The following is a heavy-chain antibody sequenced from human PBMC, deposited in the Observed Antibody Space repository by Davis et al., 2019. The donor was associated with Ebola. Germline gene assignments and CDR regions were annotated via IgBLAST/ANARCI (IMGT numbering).Heavy chain of an antibody. V-gene: IGHV4-4*07. Sequence: PSETLSLTCTVSGGSISSYYWSWIRQPAGKGLEWIGRIYTSGSTNYNPSLKSRVTMSVDTSKNQFSLKLSSVTAADTAVYYCARVEASSPQYYFDYWGQGTLVTVSS. CDR3: ARVEASSPQYYFDY. CDR1: GGSISSYY. CDR2: IYTSGST. J-gene: IGHJ4*02. D-gene: IGHD6-6*01.